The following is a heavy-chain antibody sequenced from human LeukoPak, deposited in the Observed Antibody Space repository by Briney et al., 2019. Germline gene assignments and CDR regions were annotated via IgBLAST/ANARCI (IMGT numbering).Heavy chain of an antibody. V-gene: IGHV3-7*01. D-gene: IGHD6-6*01. Sequence: GGSLRLSCAASGFTFSSYWMSWVRQAPGKGLEWVANIKQDGSEKYYVDSVKGRFTISRDNAKNSLYLQMNSLRAEDTAVYYCARGKGVAARESTDYWGQGTLVTVSS. CDR1: GFTFSSYW. CDR2: IKQDGSEK. J-gene: IGHJ4*02. CDR3: ARGKGVAARESTDY.